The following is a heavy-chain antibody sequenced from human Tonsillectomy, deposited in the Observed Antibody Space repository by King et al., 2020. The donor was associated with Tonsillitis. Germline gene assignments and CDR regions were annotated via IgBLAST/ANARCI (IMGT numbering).Heavy chain of an antibody. CDR1: GFSFSFYW. D-gene: IGHD1-1*01. CDR3: ARPSVEYYFDY. V-gene: IGHV3-74*01. CDR2: INGEGSST. Sequence: VQLVESGGGLVQPGGSLRLSCAASGFSFSFYWMHWVRQAPGKGLVWVSRINGEGSSTGYADSVKGRFTISRHNTKNTLYLQMNSLRADDTAVYYCARPSVEYYFDYWGQGTLVTVST. J-gene: IGHJ4*02.